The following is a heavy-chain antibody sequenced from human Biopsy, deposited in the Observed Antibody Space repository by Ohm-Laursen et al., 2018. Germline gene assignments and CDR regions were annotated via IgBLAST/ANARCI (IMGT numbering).Heavy chain of an antibody. J-gene: IGHJ4*02. Sequence: SSVKVSCKASGGTFTNYAISWVRQAPGQGLEWMGGIIPIFGTANYAQKFQGIVTITADESTSTAYMELSSLRSDDTAVYYCARDALGGGSYRFFYWGQGSLVTVSS. D-gene: IGHD1-26*01. CDR3: ARDALGGGSYRFFY. V-gene: IGHV1-69*01. CDR1: GGTFTNYA. CDR2: IIPIFGTA.